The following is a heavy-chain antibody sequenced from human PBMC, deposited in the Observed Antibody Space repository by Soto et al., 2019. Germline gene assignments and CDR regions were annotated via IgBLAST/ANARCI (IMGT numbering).Heavy chain of an antibody. D-gene: IGHD3-10*01. CDR3: ARGVGSGRDYGLDV. Sequence: QGQLQQWGAGLLKPSETLSLTCAVSGVSFSGCFWSWIRQPPGKGLEWIGEIDQAGRTNYKPSLKSRVIMSVDTSKSQFTLNLCSVTAADTAMYYCARGVGSGRDYGLDVWGQGTTVTVS. J-gene: IGHJ6*02. V-gene: IGHV4-34*01. CDR1: GVSFSGCF. CDR2: IDQAGRT.